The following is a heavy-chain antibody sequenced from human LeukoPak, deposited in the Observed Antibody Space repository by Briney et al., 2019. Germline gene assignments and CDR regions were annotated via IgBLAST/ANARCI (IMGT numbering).Heavy chain of an antibody. CDR3: AREYTLYRSGWFLDY. CDR1: GGSISNYS. D-gene: IGHD6-19*01. V-gene: IGHV4-59*12. Sequence: SETLSLTCTVSGGSISNYSWSWIRQPPGKGLEWIGYIYYTGRTNYSPSLKSRVTISVDTSKNQFSLKLSSVTAADTAVYYCAREYTLYRSGWFLDYWGQGTVVTVSS. CDR2: IYYTGRT. J-gene: IGHJ4*02.